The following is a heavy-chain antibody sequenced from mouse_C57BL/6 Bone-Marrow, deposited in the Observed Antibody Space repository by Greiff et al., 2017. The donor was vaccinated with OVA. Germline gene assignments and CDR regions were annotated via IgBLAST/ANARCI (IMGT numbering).Heavy chain of an antibody. V-gene: IGHV1-81*01. CDR1: GYTFTSYG. J-gene: IGHJ4*01. CDR2: IYPRSGNT. CDR3: ARSGGYDAMDY. D-gene: IGHD3-2*02. Sequence: QVQLQQSGAELARPGASVKLSCKASGYTFTSYGISWVKQRTGQGLEWIGAIYPRSGNTYYNEKFKGKATLTADKSSSTAYMELRSLTSEDSAVYFCARSGGYDAMDYWGQGTSVTVSA.